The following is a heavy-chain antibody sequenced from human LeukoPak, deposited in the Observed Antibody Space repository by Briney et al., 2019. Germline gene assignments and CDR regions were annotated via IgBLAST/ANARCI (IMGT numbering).Heavy chain of an antibody. CDR1: GFTFSGSA. CDR3: TSMDYDFWSGYPFDY. CDR2: IRSKANSYAT. Sequence: PGGSLRLSCAASGFTFSGSAMHWVRQASGKGLEWVGRIRSKANSYATAYAASVKGRFTISRDDSKNTAYLQMNSLKTEDTAVYYCTSMDYDFWSGYPFDYWGPGTLVTVSS. V-gene: IGHV3-73*01. D-gene: IGHD3-3*01. J-gene: IGHJ4*02.